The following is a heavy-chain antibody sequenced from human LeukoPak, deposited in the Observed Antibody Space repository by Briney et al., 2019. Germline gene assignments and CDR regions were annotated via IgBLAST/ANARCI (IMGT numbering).Heavy chain of an antibody. J-gene: IGHJ1*01. Sequence: PSQTLSLTCTVSGGSISSGNYYWSWIRQPAGKGLEWIGRIYTTGNTNYNPSLNSRVTISVDTSKNQFSLKLSSVTAADTAVYYCARPATVWGSYRYLYFQHWGQGTLVTVSS. D-gene: IGHD3-16*02. CDR2: IYTTGNT. V-gene: IGHV4-61*02. CDR3: ARPATVWGSYRYLYFQH. CDR1: GGSISSGNYY.